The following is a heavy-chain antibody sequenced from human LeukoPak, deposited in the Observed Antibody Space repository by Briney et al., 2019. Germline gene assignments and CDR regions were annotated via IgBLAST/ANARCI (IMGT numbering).Heavy chain of an antibody. V-gene: IGHV3-7*01. J-gene: IGHJ4*02. CDR2: IKEDGSER. D-gene: IGHD1-26*01. CDR3: AHSGSYFDY. CDR1: GFTFSHYW. Sequence: KSGGSLRLSCAASGFTFSHYWMTWVRQAPGKGLEWVANIKEDGSERNYLDSVKGRFTISRDNAKNSVYLQMDSLRAEDTAVYHCAHSGSYFDYLGQGTLVTASS.